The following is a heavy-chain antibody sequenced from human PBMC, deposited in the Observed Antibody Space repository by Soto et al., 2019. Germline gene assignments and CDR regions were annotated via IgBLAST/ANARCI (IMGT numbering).Heavy chain of an antibody. J-gene: IGHJ4*02. V-gene: IGHV3-74*01. Sequence: EVQLVESGGGLVQTGVSLRLACTASGFTFSRYWMHWVSQAPGMGLVWVSGINSDGITTSHADSVKGRFTISRDNARKRLYLQMNSLRTDDTAVYYAACPSLTCDGGSYGSFDYWGQGTLVSVS. CDR2: INSDGITT. CDR1: GFTFSRYW. D-gene: IGHD3-16*01. CDR3: ACPSLTCDGGSYGSFDY.